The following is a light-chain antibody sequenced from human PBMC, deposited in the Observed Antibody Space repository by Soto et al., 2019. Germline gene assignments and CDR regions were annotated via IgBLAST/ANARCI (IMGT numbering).Light chain of an antibody. V-gene: IGKV1-12*01. CDR3: QQANSFPFT. CDR1: QGISSW. Sequence: DIQMTQSPSSVSASVGDRVTITCRASQGISSWVAWYQQKPGKAPNLLIYAASSLHSGVPSRFSGSGSGTDFTLTISSLQPEDFATYYCQQANSFPFTFGPGTKVDIK. CDR2: AAS. J-gene: IGKJ3*01.